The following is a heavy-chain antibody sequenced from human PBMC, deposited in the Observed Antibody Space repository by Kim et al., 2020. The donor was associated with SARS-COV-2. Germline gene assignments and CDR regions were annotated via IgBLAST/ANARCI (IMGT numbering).Heavy chain of an antibody. D-gene: IGHD4-17*01. J-gene: IGHJ6*02. CDR2: IYYSGST. V-gene: IGHV4-31*03. CDR3: ARDNHYGGNLLYYYYGMDV. Sequence: SETLSLTCTVSGGSISSGGYYWSWIRQHPGKGLEWIGYIYYSGSTYYNPSLKSRVTISVDTSKNQFSLKLSSVTAADTAVYYCARDNHYGGNLLYYYYGMDVWGQGTTVTVSS. CDR1: GGSISSGGYY.